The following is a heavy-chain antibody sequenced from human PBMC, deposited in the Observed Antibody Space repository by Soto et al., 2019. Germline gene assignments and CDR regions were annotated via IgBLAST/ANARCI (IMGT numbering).Heavy chain of an antibody. CDR2: IYYSGST. CDR3: AVYYYDSEEKNY. Sequence: QLQLQESGPGLVKPSETLSLTCTVSGGSISSSSYYWGWIRQPPGKGLEWIGSIYYSGSTYYNPSLKSRXXIXVXXSKNQFSLKLSSVTAADTAVYSCAVYYYDSEEKNYWGQGTLVTVSS. CDR1: GGSISSSSYY. D-gene: IGHD3-22*01. J-gene: IGHJ4*02. V-gene: IGHV4-39*01.